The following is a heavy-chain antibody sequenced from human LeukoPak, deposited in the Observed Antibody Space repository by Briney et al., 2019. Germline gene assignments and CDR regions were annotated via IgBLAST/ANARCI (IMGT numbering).Heavy chain of an antibody. V-gene: IGHV3-7*01. Sequence: GGSLRLSCAASGFTFSNYWMSWVRQAPGKGLEWVANIKQDGSEKYYVDSVKGRFTISRDNSKNTLYLQMNSLRAEDTAVYYCAKDLVGDGYNYLDYWGQGTLVTVSS. CDR3: AKDLVGDGYNYLDY. CDR2: IKQDGSEK. J-gene: IGHJ4*02. CDR1: GFTFSNYW. D-gene: IGHD5-24*01.